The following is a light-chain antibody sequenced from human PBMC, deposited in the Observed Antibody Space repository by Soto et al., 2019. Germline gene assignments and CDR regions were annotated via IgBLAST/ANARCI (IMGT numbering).Light chain of an antibody. CDR1: SSDVGAYDY. Sequence: QSVLTQPPSASGSPGQSVTISCTGTSSDVGAYDYVSWYQQHPGKAPKLMIYEVSYRPSGVSDRFSGSKSGNTASLTISGLQAEDEADYYCCSYTSSITYVFGTGTKVTVL. J-gene: IGLJ1*01. CDR3: CSYTSSITYV. CDR2: EVS. V-gene: IGLV2-14*01.